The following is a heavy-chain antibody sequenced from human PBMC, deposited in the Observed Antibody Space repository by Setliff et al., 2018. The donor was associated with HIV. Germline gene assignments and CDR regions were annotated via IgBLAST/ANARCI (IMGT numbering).Heavy chain of an antibody. Sequence: TSETLSLTCAVYNGSFSGYYWTWIRQPPGKGLEWIGEINHSGSTNYSPSLKSRVTISVDTSKNQFSLKLSPVTAADTAVYYCARETYDYVWGTYRYRPRHFDYWGQGTLVTVSS. CDR2: INHSGST. CDR1: NGSFSGYY. V-gene: IGHV4-34*01. D-gene: IGHD3-16*02. CDR3: ARETYDYVWGTYRYRPRHFDY. J-gene: IGHJ4*02.